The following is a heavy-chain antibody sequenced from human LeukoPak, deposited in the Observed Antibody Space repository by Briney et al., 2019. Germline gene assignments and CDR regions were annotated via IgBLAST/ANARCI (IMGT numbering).Heavy chain of an antibody. V-gene: IGHV4-30-4*01. Sequence: SQTLSLTCTVSDGSISSGDYYWSWIRQPPGRGLEWIGYIYYTGDTYYSPSLKSRVTISLDTSKNQFSLKLSSVTAADTAVYYCARRGYSGYAFDYWGQGTLVTVSS. CDR3: ARRGYSGYAFDY. CDR1: DGSISSGDYY. D-gene: IGHD5-12*01. J-gene: IGHJ4*02. CDR2: IYYTGDT.